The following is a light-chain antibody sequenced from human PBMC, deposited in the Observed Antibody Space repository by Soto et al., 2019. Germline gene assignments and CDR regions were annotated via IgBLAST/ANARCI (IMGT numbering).Light chain of an antibody. J-gene: IGLJ2*01. Sequence: QSVLTQPPSASGTPGQRVTISCSGSSSNIGSNSANWYQQLPGTAPKLVMYSTNQRPSGVPDRFSGSKSGTSASLAISDLQSEEEADYYCAAWDDTLNGHVVFGGGTKVTVL. CDR1: SSNIGSNS. V-gene: IGLV1-44*01. CDR3: AAWDDTLNGHVV. CDR2: STN.